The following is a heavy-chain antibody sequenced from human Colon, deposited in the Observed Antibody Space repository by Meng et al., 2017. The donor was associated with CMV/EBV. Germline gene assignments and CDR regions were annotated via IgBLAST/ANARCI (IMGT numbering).Heavy chain of an antibody. J-gene: IGHJ4*02. CDR2: ISGSGDST. D-gene: IGHD3-3*01. Sequence: GESLKISCAASGFTFSSYAMNWVRQTPGKGLEWVSSISGSGDSTYYADSVKGRFTISRDNSRNTLYLQINSLRADGTAVYYCAKGADFHDFWSGFAYWGQGAVVTVSS. CDR1: GFTFSSYA. V-gene: IGHV3-23*01. CDR3: AKGADFHDFWSGFAY.